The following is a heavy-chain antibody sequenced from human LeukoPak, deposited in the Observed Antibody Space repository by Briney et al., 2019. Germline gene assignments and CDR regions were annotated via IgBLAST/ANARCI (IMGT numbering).Heavy chain of an antibody. CDR1: GFTFSSYS. Sequence: GGSLRLSCAASGFTFSSYSMNWVRQAPGKGLEWVSYISSSSSTIYYADSVKGRFNISRDNAKNSLYLQMNSLRAEDTAVYYCARGEDFWSGSYFDYWGQGTLVTVSS. CDR2: ISSSSSTI. D-gene: IGHD3-3*01. J-gene: IGHJ4*02. CDR3: ARGEDFWSGSYFDY. V-gene: IGHV3-48*01.